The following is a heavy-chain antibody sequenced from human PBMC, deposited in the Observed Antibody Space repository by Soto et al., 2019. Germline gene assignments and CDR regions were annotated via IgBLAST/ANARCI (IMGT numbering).Heavy chain of an antibody. J-gene: IGHJ6*02. CDR1: GFTFSSYE. Sequence: LRLSCAASGFTFSSYEMNWVRQAPGKGLEWVSYISSSGSTIYYADSVKGRFTISRDNAKNSLYLQMNSLRAEDTAVYYCAREKYYYDSSGAYGMDVWGQGTTVTVSS. CDR3: AREKYYYDSSGAYGMDV. CDR2: ISSSGSTI. V-gene: IGHV3-48*03. D-gene: IGHD3-22*01.